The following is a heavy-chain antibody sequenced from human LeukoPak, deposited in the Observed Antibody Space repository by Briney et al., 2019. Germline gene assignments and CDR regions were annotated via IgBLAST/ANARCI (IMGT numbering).Heavy chain of an antibody. CDR3: AKPARTDAFDI. D-gene: IGHD1-14*01. J-gene: IGHJ3*02. Sequence: GGSLRLSCAASGFTFNNYAMNWVRQAPGEGLEWVSSISGSSGRTYYADSVKGRFTISRDNSKNTLYLQMNSLRAEDTAVYYCAKPARTDAFDIWGQGTMVTVSS. CDR1: GFTFNNYA. V-gene: IGHV3-23*01. CDR2: ISGSSGRT.